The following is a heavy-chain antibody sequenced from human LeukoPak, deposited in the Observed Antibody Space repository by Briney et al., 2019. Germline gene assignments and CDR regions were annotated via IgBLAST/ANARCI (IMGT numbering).Heavy chain of an antibody. CDR1: GGSISSGNYY. V-gene: IGHV4-61*02. Sequence: SETLSLTCTVSGGSISSGNYYWSWIRQPAGKGLEWVGRIYTSGSTNYNPSLKSRVTISVDTPKSQFSLKLSSVIAADTAVYYCARATYEDFDSWGQGTLVTVSS. J-gene: IGHJ4*02. D-gene: IGHD3-22*01. CDR2: IYTSGST. CDR3: ARATYEDFDS.